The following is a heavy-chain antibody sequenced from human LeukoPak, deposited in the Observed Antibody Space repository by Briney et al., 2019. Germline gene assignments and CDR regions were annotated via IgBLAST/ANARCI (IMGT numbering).Heavy chain of an antibody. CDR2: ISTNGRT. CDR1: GGSTSSYY. CDR3: ATGYSRKKYFDY. J-gene: IGHJ4*02. Sequence: SETLSLTCTVSGGSTSSYYWSWIRQPAGKGLEWIGRISTNGRTNYNPSLKSRVTISVDTSKNQFSLRLSSVTAADTAVYYCATGYSRKKYFDYWGQGTLVTVSS. V-gene: IGHV4-4*07. D-gene: IGHD6-13*01.